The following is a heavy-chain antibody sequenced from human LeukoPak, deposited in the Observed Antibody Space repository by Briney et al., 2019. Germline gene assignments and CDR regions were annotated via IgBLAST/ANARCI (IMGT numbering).Heavy chain of an antibody. J-gene: IGHJ6*03. D-gene: IGHD2-15*01. CDR1: LYTFTHYY. CDR2: INPNSGGT. Sequence: SSVPVSCKACLYTFTHYYMHWVRQAPGQGLEWMGWINPNSGGTNYAQKLQGRVTMTRDTSLSTAYLELSRLRSDDTAVYYCARDRLHCSGGSCYFFSDYYYMDVWGKGTTVTVSS. CDR3: ARDRLHCSGGSCYFFSDYYYMDV. V-gene: IGHV1-2*02.